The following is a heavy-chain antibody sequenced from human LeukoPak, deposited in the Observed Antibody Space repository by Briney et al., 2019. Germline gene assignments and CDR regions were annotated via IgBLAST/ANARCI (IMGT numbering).Heavy chain of an antibody. CDR3: VRDAQRGFDYSNSLKY. CDR2: IWSDGSNR. CDR1: GFIYSHYG. Sequence: PGRSLRLSCAASGFIYSHYGMHWVRQAPGKGLEWVAVIWSDGSNRFYAGSVKGRFTISRDNSQRTLSLQMNSLRVDDTAMYYCVRDAQRGFDYSNSLKYWGHGTLVTVSS. D-gene: IGHD4-11*01. J-gene: IGHJ4*01. V-gene: IGHV3-33*01.